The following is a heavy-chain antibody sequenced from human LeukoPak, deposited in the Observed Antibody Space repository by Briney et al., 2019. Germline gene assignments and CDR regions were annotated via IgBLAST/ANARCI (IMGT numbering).Heavy chain of an antibody. D-gene: IGHD6-13*01. Sequence: GGSLRLSCAASGFTFSSYAMHWVRQAPGKGLEWVAVISYDGGNKYYADSVKGRFTISRDNSKNTLYLQMNSLRAEDTAVYYCAKYSSTTINFDYWGQGTLVTVSS. V-gene: IGHV3-30-3*02. J-gene: IGHJ4*02. CDR3: AKYSSTTINFDY. CDR2: ISYDGGNK. CDR1: GFTFSSYA.